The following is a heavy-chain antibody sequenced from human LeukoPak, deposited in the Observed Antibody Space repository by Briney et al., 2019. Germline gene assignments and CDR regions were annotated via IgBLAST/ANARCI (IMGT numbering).Heavy chain of an antibody. D-gene: IGHD4-17*01. CDR1: GFTFSNYY. CDR3: ARGDYDTYGMDV. V-gene: IGHV3-11*01. CDR2: ISSSASTM. J-gene: IGHJ6*02. Sequence: GGSLRLSCAASGFTFSNYYMSWIRQAPGKGLEWVSYISSSASTMYYADSVKDRFTISQDKPKNARFLQMNSLRAEDTAVYYCARGDYDTYGMDVWGQGTTVTVSS.